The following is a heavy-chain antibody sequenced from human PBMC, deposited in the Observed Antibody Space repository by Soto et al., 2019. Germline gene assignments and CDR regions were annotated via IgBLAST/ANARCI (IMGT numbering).Heavy chain of an antibody. CDR2: IYYSGST. CDR3: AREGNSNWFDP. D-gene: IGHD1-7*01. J-gene: IGHJ5*02. Sequence: SQTLSLTCTVSGGSVSSGSYYWSWIRQPPGKGLEWIGYIYYSGSTNYNPSLKSRVTISVDTSKNQFSLKLSSVTAADTAVYYCAREGNSNWFDPWGQGTLVTVSS. V-gene: IGHV4-61*01. CDR1: GGSVSSGSYY.